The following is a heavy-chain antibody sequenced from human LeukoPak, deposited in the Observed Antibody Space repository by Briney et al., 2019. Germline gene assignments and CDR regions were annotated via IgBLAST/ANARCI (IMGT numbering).Heavy chain of an antibody. Sequence: GGSLRLSCAASGFTFSSYAMNWVRQAPGKGLEWVSAISGSGGSTYYADSVKGRFTISRDNSKNTLYLQMNSLRAEDTAVYYCAKGPYYYDSNGFDYWGQGTLVTVSS. CDR1: GFTFSSYA. V-gene: IGHV3-23*01. CDR3: AKGPYYYDSNGFDY. D-gene: IGHD3-22*01. J-gene: IGHJ4*02. CDR2: ISGSGGST.